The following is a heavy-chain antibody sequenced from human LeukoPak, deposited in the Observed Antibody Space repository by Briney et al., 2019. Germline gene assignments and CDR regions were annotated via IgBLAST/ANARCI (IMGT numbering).Heavy chain of an antibody. CDR2: ISSSSSYI. CDR3: GRTLATVTTEGGFDY. D-gene: IGHD4-17*01. CDR1: GFTFSSYS. Sequence: PGGSLRLSCAASGFTFSSYSMNWVRQAPGKGLEWVSSISSSSSYIYYADSVKGRFTISRDNAKNSLYLQMNSLRAEDTAVYYCGRTLATVTTEGGFDYWGQGTLVTVSS. V-gene: IGHV3-21*01. J-gene: IGHJ4*02.